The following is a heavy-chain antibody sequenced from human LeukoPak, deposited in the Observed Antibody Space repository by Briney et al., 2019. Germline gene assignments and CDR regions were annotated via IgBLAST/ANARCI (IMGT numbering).Heavy chain of an antibody. CDR2: INPNSGGT. V-gene: IGHV1-2*02. CDR3: ARPNMVRGVGSFFDRTWFDP. Sequence: ASVKGSCKTSGDTFTGDYMHWVRQAPGEGLEWMGWINPNSGGTNYAQNFQGRLTMTRDTSLSTAYMELSRLRSDDTAVYYCARPNMVRGVGSFFDRTWFDPWGQGTLVTVSS. J-gene: IGHJ5*02. D-gene: IGHD3-10*01. CDR1: GDTFTGDY.